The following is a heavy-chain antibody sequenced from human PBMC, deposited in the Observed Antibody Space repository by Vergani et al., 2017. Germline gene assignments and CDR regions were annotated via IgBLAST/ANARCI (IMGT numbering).Heavy chain of an antibody. V-gene: IGHV3-30*01. J-gene: IGHJ3*02. CDR3: TTEAYSSSWYWSPDDAFDI. Sequence: QVQLVESGGGVVQPGRSLRLSCAASGFTFSSYAMHWVRQAPGKGLEWVAVISYDGSNKYYADSVKGRFTISRDNSKNTLYLQMNSLRAEDTAVYYCTTEAYSSSWYWSPDDAFDIWGQGTMVTVSS. CDR2: ISYDGSNK. CDR1: GFTFSSYA. D-gene: IGHD6-13*01.